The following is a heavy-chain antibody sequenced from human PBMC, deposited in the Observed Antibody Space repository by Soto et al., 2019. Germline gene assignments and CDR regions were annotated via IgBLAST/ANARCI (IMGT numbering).Heavy chain of an antibody. D-gene: IGHD4-17*01. J-gene: IGHJ4*02. CDR3: TRVGGYYGDYPNFDY. CDR1: GGKIIPFY. Sequence: TQSVPWTVAGGKIIPFYGRWIRKNQGKGLQWIGYIYYTGSTKYNPSLKSRVTLSLGTSRNQLSLKLSSVTAADTAVYYCTRVGGYYGDYPNFDYWGPGTLVT. CDR2: IYYTGST. V-gene: IGHV4-59*01.